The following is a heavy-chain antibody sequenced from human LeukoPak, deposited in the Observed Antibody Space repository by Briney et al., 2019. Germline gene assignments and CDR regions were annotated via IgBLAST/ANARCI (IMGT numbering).Heavy chain of an antibody. J-gene: IGHJ4*02. V-gene: IGHV3-21*01. CDR3: ARNGGNSDFDY. CDR2: IPSSCTYI. CDR1: GFTFSSYS. Sequence: GGCLRLSCAASGFTFSSYSMNWVRQAPGKGLEWVSFIPSSCTYIYYADSMKGRFTISRDNAKTSLYLQMNSLRAEDTAVYYCARNGGNSDFDYWGQGTLVTVSS. D-gene: IGHD4-23*01.